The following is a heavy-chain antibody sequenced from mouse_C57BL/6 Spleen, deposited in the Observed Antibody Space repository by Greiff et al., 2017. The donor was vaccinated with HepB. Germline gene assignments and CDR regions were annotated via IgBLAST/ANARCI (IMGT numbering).Heavy chain of an antibody. CDR2: IYPGSGNT. V-gene: IGHV1-76*01. D-gene: IGHD1-1*01. CDR3: ARSYGSPHWYFDV. CDR1: GYTFTDYY. J-gene: IGHJ1*03. Sequence: QVQLQQSGAELVRPGASVKLSCKASGYTFTDYYINWVKQRPGQGLEWIARIYPGSGNTYYNEKFKGKATLTAEKSSSTAYMQLSSLTSEDSAVYFCARSYGSPHWYFDVWGTGTTVTVSS.